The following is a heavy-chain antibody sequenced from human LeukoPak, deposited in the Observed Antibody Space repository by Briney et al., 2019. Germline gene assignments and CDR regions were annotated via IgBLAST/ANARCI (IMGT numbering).Heavy chain of an antibody. J-gene: IGHJ6*03. V-gene: IGHV4-59*01. Sequence: PSETLSLTCTVSGGSISSYYWSWIRQPPGKGLEWIGYIYYSGSTNYNPSLKSRVTISVDTSKNQFSLKLSSVTAADTAVYYCARVPPGNYYYYMDAWGKGTTVTVSS. CDR1: GGSISSYY. CDR3: ARVPPGNYYYYMDA. CDR2: IYYSGST.